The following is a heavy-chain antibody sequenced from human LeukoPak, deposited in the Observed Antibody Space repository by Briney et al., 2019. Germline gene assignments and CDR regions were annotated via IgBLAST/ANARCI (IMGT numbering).Heavy chain of an antibody. V-gene: IGHV4-59*01. CDR3: ARGPTRYYFDY. CDR2: IYYSGRT. D-gene: IGHD5-12*01. Sequence: PSEPLSLTCTLYDRSITIYYCSWIRPPPGKGLQWIGYIYYSGRTNYNPSLKSRVTMSVDTSKNQFSLKLSSVTAADTAFYYCARGPTRYYFDYWGQGTLVTVSS. CDR1: DRSITIYY. J-gene: IGHJ4*02.